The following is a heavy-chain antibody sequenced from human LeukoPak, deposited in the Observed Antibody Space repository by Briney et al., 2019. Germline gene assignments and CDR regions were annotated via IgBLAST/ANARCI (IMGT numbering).Heavy chain of an antibody. J-gene: IGHJ4*02. CDR3: AKRAASRGYTYVAN. Sequence: TGGSLRLSCAASAFTFRSYAMIWVRQAPGKGLEWVSGISGSGGSTYYSDSAKGRFTISRDNSNNTLYLQMNSLRAEDTAVYYCAKRAASRGYTYVANWGQGTLVTVSS. D-gene: IGHD5-18*01. CDR1: AFTFRSYA. V-gene: IGHV3-23*01. CDR2: ISGSGGST.